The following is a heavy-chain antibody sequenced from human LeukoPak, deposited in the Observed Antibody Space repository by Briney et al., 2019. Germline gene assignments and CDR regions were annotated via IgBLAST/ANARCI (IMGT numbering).Heavy chain of an antibody. V-gene: IGHV7-4-1*02. Sequence: ASVKVSCKASGYTFTSYAMNWVRQAPGQGLEWMGWINTNTGNPTYAQGFTGRFVFSLDTSVSTAYLQISSLKAEDTAVYYCARGGRGYSGYDYNWFDPWGQGTLVTVSS. CDR3: ARGGRGYSGYDYNWFDP. CDR2: INTNTGNP. CDR1: GYTFTSYA. J-gene: IGHJ5*02. D-gene: IGHD5-12*01.